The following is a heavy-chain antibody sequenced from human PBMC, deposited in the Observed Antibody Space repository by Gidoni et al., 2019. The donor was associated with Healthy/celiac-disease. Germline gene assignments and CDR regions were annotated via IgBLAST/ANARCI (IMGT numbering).Heavy chain of an antibody. J-gene: IGHJ4*02. D-gene: IGHD2-2*01. CDR1: GGSFSGYY. CDR3: AVGGYCSSTSCFASSIAVRLAY. V-gene: IGHV4-34*01. CDR2: INHSGST. Sequence: QVLLQQWGAGLLKPPETLSLTCAVYGGSFSGYYWSWIRQPPGKGLEWIGEINHSGSTKYNPSLKSRVTISVDTSKNQFSLKLSSVTAADTAVYYCAVGGYCSSTSCFASSIAVRLAYWGQGTLVTVSS.